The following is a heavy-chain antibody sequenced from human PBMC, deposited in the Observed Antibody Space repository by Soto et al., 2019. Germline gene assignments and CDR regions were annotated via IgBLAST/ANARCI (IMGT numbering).Heavy chain of an antibody. CDR3: ARIAAHTELLLYGMDV. CDR1: GFTFSTYW. J-gene: IGHJ6*02. Sequence: GGSLRLSCAASGFTFSTYWMSWVRQAPGKGLEWVANIKQDESEKYYVDSVKGRFTISRDNSRDILYLQMDSLRVEDTALYHCARIAAHTELLLYGMDVWGQGTPVTVSS. D-gene: IGHD6-13*01. V-gene: IGHV3-7*01. CDR2: IKQDESEK.